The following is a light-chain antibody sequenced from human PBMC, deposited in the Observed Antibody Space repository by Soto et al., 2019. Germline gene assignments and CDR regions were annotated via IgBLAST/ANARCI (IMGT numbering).Light chain of an antibody. CDR3: QQYNSYSRGFT. Sequence: DIQMTQSPSTLSASVGDRVTITCRASQSISSWLAWYQQKPGKAPKLLIYDASSLESGVPSRFSGSGSGTKFTLTISSLHPDDFATYYCQQYNSYSRGFTFGPGTKVDIK. V-gene: IGKV1-5*01. CDR2: DAS. CDR1: QSISSW. J-gene: IGKJ3*01.